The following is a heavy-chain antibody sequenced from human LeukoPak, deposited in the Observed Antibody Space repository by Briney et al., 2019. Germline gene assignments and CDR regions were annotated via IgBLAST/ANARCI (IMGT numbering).Heavy chain of an antibody. CDR2: ISGSGGST. CDR3: AIREMYSSGWCLGY. CDR1: GFTFSSYA. V-gene: IGHV3-23*01. D-gene: IGHD6-19*01. J-gene: IGHJ4*02. Sequence: GGSLRLSCAASGFTFSSYAMSWVRQAPGKGLEWVSAISGSGGSTYYADSVKGRFTISRDNSKNTLYLQMNSLRAEDTALYYCAIREMYSSGWCLGYWGQGTLVTVSS.